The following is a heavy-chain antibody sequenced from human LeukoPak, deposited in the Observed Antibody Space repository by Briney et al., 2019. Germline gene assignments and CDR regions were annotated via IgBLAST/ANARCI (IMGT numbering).Heavy chain of an antibody. V-gene: IGHV4-39*01. CDR1: GGSISSSSYY. CDR3: ARPGGVVAPFDP. Sequence: SETLSLTCTVSGGSISSSSYYWGWIRQPPGKGLEWIGSIYYSGSTYYSPSLKSRVTISVDTSKNQFSLKLSSVTAADTAVYYWARPGGVVAPFDPWGQGTLVTVSS. D-gene: IGHD5-12*01. J-gene: IGHJ5*02. CDR2: IYYSGST.